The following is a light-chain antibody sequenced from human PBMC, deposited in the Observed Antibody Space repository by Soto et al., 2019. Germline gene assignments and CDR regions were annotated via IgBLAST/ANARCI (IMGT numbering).Light chain of an antibody. CDR1: QDITND. CDR2: EAS. V-gene: IGKV1-33*01. CDR3: QQYDNVPLT. J-gene: IGKJ4*01. Sequence: DLQMTPSPSSLSASVGDRVTITCQASQDITNDLNWYQQKPGKAPKVLIYEASNLKTGVPSRFSGSGSGTDFTFTISSLQPEDIATYFCQQYDNVPLTFGGGTKVEIK.